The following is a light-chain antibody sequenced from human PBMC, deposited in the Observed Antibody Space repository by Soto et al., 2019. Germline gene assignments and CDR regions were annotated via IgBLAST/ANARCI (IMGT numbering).Light chain of an antibody. V-gene: IGLV2-18*02. J-gene: IGLJ1*01. Sequence: QSALTQPPSVSGSPGQSVAISCTGTSSDVGGSNGVSWYQQPPGTAPKLIIYDVSNRPSGVPDRFSGSKSGNTASRIISGLQAEDEGDYYCSSYTRSSTYVFGTGTKLTVL. CDR1: SSDVGGSNG. CDR2: DVS. CDR3: SSYTRSSTYV.